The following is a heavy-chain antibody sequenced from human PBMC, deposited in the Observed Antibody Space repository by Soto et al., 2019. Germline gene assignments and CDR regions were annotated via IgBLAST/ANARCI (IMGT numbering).Heavy chain of an antibody. Sequence: VQLLESGGGLIQPGGSLRLSCAASGFTFSSYAISWVRQAPGKGLEWVSTITGSGASTYYADSVKGRFTISRDNSENTLYLQMNSLRAEDTAFYYCAKAFRVYSSSSGNDFWGQGTLVTVS. V-gene: IGHV3-23*01. J-gene: IGHJ4*02. CDR1: GFTFSSYA. CDR2: ITGSGAST. D-gene: IGHD6-6*01. CDR3: AKAFRVYSSSSGNDF.